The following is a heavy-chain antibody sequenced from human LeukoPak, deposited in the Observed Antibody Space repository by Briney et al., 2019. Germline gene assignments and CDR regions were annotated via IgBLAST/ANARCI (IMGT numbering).Heavy chain of an antibody. CDR2: ISWNSGSI. CDR3: ARGGISSSGRGDYYFDY. J-gene: IGHJ4*02. CDR1: GFTFDDYA. D-gene: IGHD6-19*01. V-gene: IGHV3-9*01. Sequence: GRSLRLSCAASGFTFDDYAMHWVRHAPGKGLEWVSGISWNSGSIVYADSVKGRFTISRDNAKNSLYLQMNSLRAEDTALYYCARGGISSSGRGDYYFDYWGQGTLVTVSS.